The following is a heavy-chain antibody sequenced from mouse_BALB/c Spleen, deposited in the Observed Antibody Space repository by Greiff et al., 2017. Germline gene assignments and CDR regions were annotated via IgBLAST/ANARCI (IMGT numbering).Heavy chain of an antibody. J-gene: IGHJ3*01. D-gene: IGHD2-3*01. CDR3: ARKMMN. CDR1: GYTFTDYN. CDR2: IYPYNGGT. Sequence: EVQRVESGPELVKPGASVKISCKASGYTFTDYNMHWVKQSHGKSLEWIGYIYPYNGGTGYNQKFKSKATLTVDNSSSTAYMELRSLTSEDSAVYYCARKMMNWGQGTLVTVSA. V-gene: IGHV1S29*02.